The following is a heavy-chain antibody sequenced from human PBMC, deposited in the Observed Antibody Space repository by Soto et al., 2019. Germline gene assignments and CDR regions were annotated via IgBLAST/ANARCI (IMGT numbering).Heavy chain of an antibody. V-gene: IGHV4-31*03. CDR1: GGSISSGGYY. CDR3: ARAPKRPILPDY. D-gene: IGHD2-21*01. CDR2: IYYSGST. J-gene: IGHJ4*02. Sequence: SETLSLTCTVSGGSISSGGYYWSWIRQHPGKGLEWIGYIYYSGSTYYNPSLKSRVTISVDTSKNQFSLKLSSVTAADTAVYYCARAPKRPILPDYWGQGTLVTVSS.